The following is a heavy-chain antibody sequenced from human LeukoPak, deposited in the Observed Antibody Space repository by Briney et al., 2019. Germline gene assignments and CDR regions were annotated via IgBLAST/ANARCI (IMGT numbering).Heavy chain of an antibody. D-gene: IGHD1-26*01. J-gene: IGHJ4*02. V-gene: IGHV3-7*01. CDR2: IRDDGGEI. CDR1: GFTFSSYW. Sequence: PGGSLRLSCEASGFTFSSYWMSWVRQAPGKGLVLVANIRDDGGEIYYVDSVKGRFTISRDNAKSSLFLQMNSLRAEDAAVYYCARDKPRGSYYGSIFDSWGQGTLVTVSS. CDR3: ARDKPRGSYYGSIFDS.